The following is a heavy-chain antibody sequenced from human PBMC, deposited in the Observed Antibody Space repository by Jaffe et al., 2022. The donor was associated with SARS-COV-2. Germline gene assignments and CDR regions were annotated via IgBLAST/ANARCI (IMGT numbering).Heavy chain of an antibody. CDR1: GFTFSSYS. V-gene: IGHV3-21*01. D-gene: IGHD5-12*01. CDR3: ARDLSGSYYYYYMDV. J-gene: IGHJ6*03. Sequence: EVQLVESGGGLVKPGGSLRLSCAASGFTFSSYSMNWVRQAPGKGLEWVSSISSSSSYIYYADSVKGRFTISRDNAKNSLYLQMNSLRAEDTAVYYCARDLSGSYYYYYMDVWGKGTTVTVSS. CDR2: ISSSSSYI.